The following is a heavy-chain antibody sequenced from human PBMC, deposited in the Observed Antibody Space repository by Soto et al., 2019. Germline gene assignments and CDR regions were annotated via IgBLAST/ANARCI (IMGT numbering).Heavy chain of an antibody. CDR3: GRDKKNNGIFGVVYHYYYYGMDV. D-gene: IGHD3-3*01. CDR1: GGTFSSYG. CDR2: SIPIFGNT. J-gene: IGHJ6*02. Sequence: ASVKVSCKAPGGTFSSYGISWVRQAPGQGLQWMGGSIPIFGNTNYAQKLQGRVTMTTDTSTSTAYMELRSLRSDDTAVYYCGRDKKNNGIFGVVYHYYYYGMDVWGHGTTVTVSS. V-gene: IGHV1-18*01.